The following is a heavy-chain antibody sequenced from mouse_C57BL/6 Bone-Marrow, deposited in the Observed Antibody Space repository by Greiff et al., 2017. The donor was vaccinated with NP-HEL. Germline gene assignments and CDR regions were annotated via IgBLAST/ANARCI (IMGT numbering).Heavy chain of an antibody. V-gene: IGHV1-69*01. D-gene: IGHD2-4*01. CDR3: ARELIYYDYDDYAMDY. Sequence: QVQLQQPGAELVMPGASVKLSCKASGYTFTSYWMHWVKQRPGQGLEWIGEIDPSDSYTNYNQKFKGKSTLTVDKSSSTAYMQLSSLTSEDSAVYYCARELIYYDYDDYAMDYGGQGTSVTVSS. CDR1: GYTFTSYW. J-gene: IGHJ4*01. CDR2: IDPSDSYT.